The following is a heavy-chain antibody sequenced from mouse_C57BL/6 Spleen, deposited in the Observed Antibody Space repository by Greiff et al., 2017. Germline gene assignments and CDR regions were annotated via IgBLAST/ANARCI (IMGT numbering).Heavy chain of an antibody. Sequence: VQLQQPGAELVMPGASVKLSCKASGYTFTSYWMHWVKQRPGQGLEWIGEIDPSDSYTNYNQKFKGKSTLTVDKSSSTAYMQLSSLTSDDSAVYYSARSSTGFDYWGQGTTLTVSS. CDR3: ARSSTGFDY. J-gene: IGHJ2*01. CDR2: IDPSDSYT. V-gene: IGHV1-69*01. CDR1: GYTFTSYW. D-gene: IGHD4-1*02.